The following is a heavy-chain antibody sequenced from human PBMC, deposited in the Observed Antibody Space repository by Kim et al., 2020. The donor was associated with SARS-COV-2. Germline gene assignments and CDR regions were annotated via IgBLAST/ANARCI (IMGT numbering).Heavy chain of an antibody. CDR2: IIPIFGTA. V-gene: IGHV1-69*13. J-gene: IGHJ4*02. CDR1: GGTFSSYA. CDR3: AGGRQRELLPDYFDY. D-gene: IGHD1-26*01. Sequence: SVKVSCKASGGTFSSYAISWVRQAPGQGLEWMGGIIPIFGTANYAQKFQGRVTITADESTSTAYMELSSLRSEDTAVYYCAGGRQRELLPDYFDYWGQGTLVTVSS.